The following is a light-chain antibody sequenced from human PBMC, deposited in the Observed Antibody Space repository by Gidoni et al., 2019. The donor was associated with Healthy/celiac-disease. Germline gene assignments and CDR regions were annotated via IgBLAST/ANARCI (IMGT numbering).Light chain of an antibody. CDR1: QSVSSY. Sequence: EIVLTQSPATLSLSPGERATLSCRASQSVSSYLAWYQPKPGQAPRLLIYDASNRATGIPARFSGSGSWTDFTLTISSLEPEDFAVYYCQQRSNWPALTFGGGTKVEIK. CDR2: DAS. V-gene: IGKV3-11*01. J-gene: IGKJ4*01. CDR3: QQRSNWPALT.